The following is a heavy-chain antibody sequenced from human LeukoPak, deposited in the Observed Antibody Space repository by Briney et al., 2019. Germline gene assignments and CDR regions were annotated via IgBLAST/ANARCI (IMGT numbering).Heavy chain of an antibody. V-gene: IGHV4-39*01. CDR2: IYYSGST. J-gene: IGHJ4*02. CDR3: ASVIGDLSD. CDR1: GGSISSSSYY. Sequence: SETLSLTCAVSGGSISSSSYYWGWIRQPPGKGLEWIGSIYYSGSTYFNPSVKGRVTISVDTSKNQFSLKLTSVTAGDTAVYYCASVIGDLSDWGQGTLVTVSS. D-gene: IGHD7-27*01.